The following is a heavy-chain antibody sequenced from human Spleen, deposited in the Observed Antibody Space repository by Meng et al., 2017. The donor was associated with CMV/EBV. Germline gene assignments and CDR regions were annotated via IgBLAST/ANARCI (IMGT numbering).Heavy chain of an antibody. CDR1: GFSLTTSGVG. CDR3: ARRGYGSGSYYNEGLNYFDN. Sequence: ITLKESGPTLVKPTQTLTLTCTFSGFSLTTSGVGVGWIRQPQGKALEWLALIYWDDDKRYSPSLKSRLTITKDTSKNQVVLTMTNMDPVDTATYYCARRGYGSGSYYNEGLNYFDNWGQGTLVTVSS. V-gene: IGHV2-5*02. D-gene: IGHD3-10*01. CDR2: IYWDDDK. J-gene: IGHJ4*02.